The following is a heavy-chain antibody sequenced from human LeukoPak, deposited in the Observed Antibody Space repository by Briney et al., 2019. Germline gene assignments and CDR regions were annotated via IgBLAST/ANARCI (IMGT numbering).Heavy chain of an antibody. D-gene: IGHD1-20*01. CDR1: GFTFSSYW. J-gene: IGHJ4*02. CDR2: ISSSSSTI. CDR3: ARDALTGTGLFDY. Sequence: PGGSLRLSCAASGFTFSSYWMSWVRQAPGKGLEWVSYISSSSSTIYYADSVKGRFTISRDNAKNSLYLQMNSLRAEDTAVYYCARDALTGTGLFDYWGQGTLVTVSS. V-gene: IGHV3-48*04.